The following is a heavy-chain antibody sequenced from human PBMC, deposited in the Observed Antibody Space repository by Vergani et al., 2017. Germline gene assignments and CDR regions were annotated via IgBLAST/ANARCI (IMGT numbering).Heavy chain of an antibody. J-gene: IGHJ4*02. Sequence: EVQLVESGGGLVKPGGSLRLSCAASGFTFSNAWMSWVRQAPGKGLEWVGRIKSKTDGGTTDYAAPVKGRFTISRDDSKNTLYLQMNSLKTEDSAVYYCTTDRLNPIWRLRVHPLDYWGQGTLVTVSS. D-gene: IGHD3-16*01. V-gene: IGHV3-15*01. CDR2: IKSKTDGGTT. CDR3: TTDRLNPIWRLRVHPLDY. CDR1: GFTFSNAW.